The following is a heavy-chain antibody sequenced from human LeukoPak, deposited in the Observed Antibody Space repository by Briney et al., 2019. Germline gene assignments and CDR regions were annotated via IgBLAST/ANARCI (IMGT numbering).Heavy chain of an antibody. D-gene: IGHD1-1*01. Sequence: GGSLRLSCAASGFTFSSYSMNWVRQAPGKGLEWDSSISSSSSYIYYADSVKGRFTISRDNAKNSLYLQMNSLRAEDTAVYYCAKWHERQLAFDSWGQGSLVTVSS. CDR3: AKWHERQLAFDS. V-gene: IGHV3-21*01. CDR2: ISSSSSYI. J-gene: IGHJ4*02. CDR1: GFTFSSYS.